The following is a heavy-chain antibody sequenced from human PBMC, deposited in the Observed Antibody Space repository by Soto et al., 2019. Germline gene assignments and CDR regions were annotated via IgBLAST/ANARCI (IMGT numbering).Heavy chain of an antibody. V-gene: IGHV2-5*08. Sequence: SGPTLVNHTQTITVTCTFSGCSLSTSGMCVSWIRQPPGKALEWLALIYWDDDKRYSPSLKIRLTISKDSSNNQVVLTMTEMDPMDTATYYCAHIYCSGGSCYLDYCFDLWGRGTLVTVSS. D-gene: IGHD2-15*01. J-gene: IGHJ2*01. CDR3: AHIYCSGGSCYLDYCFDL. CDR2: IYWDDDK. CDR1: GCSLSTSGMC.